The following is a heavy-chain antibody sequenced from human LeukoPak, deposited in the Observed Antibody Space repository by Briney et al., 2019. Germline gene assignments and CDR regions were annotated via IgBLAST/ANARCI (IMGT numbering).Heavy chain of an antibody. D-gene: IGHD3-22*01. J-gene: IGHJ4*02. CDR2: ISGSSSYI. V-gene: IGHV3-21*01. CDR3: ARDPVGVITTVYYFDC. CDR1: GFTFSSYS. Sequence: GGSLRLSCAASGFTFSSYSMNWVRQAPGKGLEWVSSISGSSSYIYYADSVKGRFTISRDNAKNSLYLQMNSLRAEDTAVYYCARDPVGVITTVYYFDCWGQGTLVTVSS.